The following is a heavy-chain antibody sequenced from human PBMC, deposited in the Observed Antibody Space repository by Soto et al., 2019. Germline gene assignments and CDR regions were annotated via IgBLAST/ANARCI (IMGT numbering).Heavy chain of an antibody. V-gene: IGHV3-23*01. J-gene: IGHJ4*02. D-gene: IGHD1-26*01. CDR2: ISGSGGST. CDR3: AKNRPIRSGSYYFDY. Sequence: GGSLSLSCAASGFTFSSYAMSWVRQAPGKGLEWVSAISGSGGSTYYADSVKGRFTISRDNSKNTLHLQMNSLRAEDTAVYYCAKNRPIRSGSYYFDYWGQGTLVTVSS. CDR1: GFTFSSYA.